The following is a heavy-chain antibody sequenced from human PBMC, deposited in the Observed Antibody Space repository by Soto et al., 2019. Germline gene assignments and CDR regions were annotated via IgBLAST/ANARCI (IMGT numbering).Heavy chain of an antibody. V-gene: IGHV3-33*01. CDR3: AREGPIYCSGGSCYSFDY. D-gene: IGHD2-15*01. CDR1: GFTFSSYG. CDR2: IWYDGSNK. J-gene: IGHJ4*02. Sequence: QVQLVESGGGVVQPGRSLRLSCAASGFTFSSYGMHWVRQAPGKGLEWVAVIWYDGSNKYYADSVKGRFTISRDNSKNTLYLQMNSLRAEDTAVHYCAREGPIYCSGGSCYSFDYWGQGTLVTVSS.